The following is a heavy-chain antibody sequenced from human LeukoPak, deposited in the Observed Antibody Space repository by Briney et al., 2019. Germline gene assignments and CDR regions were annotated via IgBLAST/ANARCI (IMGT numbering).Heavy chain of an antibody. CDR3: ARGPNDYGDYVTSSWFDP. V-gene: IGHV4-34*01. CDR1: GGSFSGYY. CDR2: INHSGST. J-gene: IGHJ5*02. Sequence: PSETLSLTCAVYGGSFSGYYWSWIRQPPGKGLEWIGEINHSGSTNYNPSLKSRVTISVDTSKNQFSLKLSSVTAADTAVYYCARGPNDYGDYVTSSWFDPWGQGTLVTVSS. D-gene: IGHD4-17*01.